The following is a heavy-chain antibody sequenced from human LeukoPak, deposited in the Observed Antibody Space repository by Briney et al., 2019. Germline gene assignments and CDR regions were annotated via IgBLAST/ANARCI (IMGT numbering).Heavy chain of an antibody. CDR3: AREKYYYDSSDRDY. CDR1: GGSISSGRDY. D-gene: IGHD3-22*01. Sequence: SETLSLTCTVSGGSISSGRDYWRWIRQPAGKGLEWIGRIYTSGSTNYNPSLKSRVTISVDTSKNQFSLKLSSVTAADTAVYYCAREKYYYDSSDRDYWGQGTLVTVSS. J-gene: IGHJ4*02. CDR2: IYTSGST. V-gene: IGHV4-61*02.